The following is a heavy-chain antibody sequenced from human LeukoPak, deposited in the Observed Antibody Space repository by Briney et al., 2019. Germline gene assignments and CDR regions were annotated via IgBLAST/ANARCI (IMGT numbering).Heavy chain of an antibody. Sequence: SETLSLTXTVSGGSISSSSYYWGCIRQPPGKGLEWIGSIYHSGSTYYNPSLKSRVTISVDTSKNQFSLKLSSVTAADTAVYYCARYSSSSLRYDFDYWGQGTLVTVSS. V-gene: IGHV4-39*07. CDR1: GGSISSSSYY. D-gene: IGHD6-6*01. CDR2: IYHSGST. CDR3: ARYSSSSLRYDFDY. J-gene: IGHJ4*02.